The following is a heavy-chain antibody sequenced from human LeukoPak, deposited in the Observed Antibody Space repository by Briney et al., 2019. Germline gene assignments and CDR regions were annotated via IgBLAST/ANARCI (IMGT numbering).Heavy chain of an antibody. V-gene: IGHV4-34*01. CDR1: GGSFSDYY. CDR2: IHHSGST. Sequence: KPSETLSLTGAVLGGSFSDYYWPWIPSSPGKGLEGFGEIHHSGSTNYNPSLKSRVTISVDTSKNQFSLKLSSVTAADTAVYYCARERAAAGLPGIDYWGQGTLVTVSS. J-gene: IGHJ4*02. CDR3: ARERAAAGLPGIDY. D-gene: IGHD6-13*01.